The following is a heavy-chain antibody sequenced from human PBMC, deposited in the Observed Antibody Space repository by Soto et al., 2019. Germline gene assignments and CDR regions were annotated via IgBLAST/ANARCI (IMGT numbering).Heavy chain of an antibody. Sequence: GASVKVSCKASGYTFTAYYMHWVRQAPGQGLEWMGWINPNSGATNYAQNFQDRVTMTRDTSISTAYMELSRLRSDDTAVYYCARVRVSPDWSYSDLNVWGQGTTVTVSS. CDR1: GYTFTAYY. CDR2: INPNSGAT. J-gene: IGHJ6*02. V-gene: IGHV1-2*02. D-gene: IGHD3-9*01. CDR3: ARVRVSPDWSYSDLNV.